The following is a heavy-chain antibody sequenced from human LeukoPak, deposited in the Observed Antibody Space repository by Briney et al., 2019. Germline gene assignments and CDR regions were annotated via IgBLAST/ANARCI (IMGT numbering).Heavy chain of an antibody. CDR1: GYSFTSYW. Sequence: GESLKISCKGSGYSFTSYWIGWVRQMPGKGLEWMGIIYPGDSDTRYSPSFQGQVTISADKSISTAYLQWSSLKASDTAMYYCARRVEQQLGSTYFDYWGQGTLVTVSS. CDR2: IYPGDSDT. J-gene: IGHJ4*02. V-gene: IGHV5-51*01. D-gene: IGHD6-13*01. CDR3: ARRVEQQLGSTYFDY.